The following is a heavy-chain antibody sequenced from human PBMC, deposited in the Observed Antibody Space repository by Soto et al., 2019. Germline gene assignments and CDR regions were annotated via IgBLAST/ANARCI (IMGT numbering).Heavy chain of an antibody. CDR2: INNDGSST. Sequence: PGWSLRLSCSASGFTFSSYWMHWVRQAPGKGLVWVSRINNDGSSTTHADSVKGRFTISRDNAKNTLYLQMNSLRAEDTAVYYCVRSNNYGVDGWGQGIKVTV. V-gene: IGHV3-74*01. D-gene: IGHD4-4*01. J-gene: IGHJ6*02. CDR1: GFTFSSYW. CDR3: VRSNNYGVDG.